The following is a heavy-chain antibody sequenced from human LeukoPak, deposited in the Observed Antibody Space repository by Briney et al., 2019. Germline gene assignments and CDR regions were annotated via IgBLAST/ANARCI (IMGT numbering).Heavy chain of an antibody. V-gene: IGHV3-21*01. CDR1: GFTFSSYS. CDR2: ISSSSSYI. CDR3: ARDVPPGGFDP. J-gene: IGHJ5*02. D-gene: IGHD2-2*01. Sequence: PGGSLRLSCAASGFTFSSYSMNWVRQAPGKGLEWVSSISSSSSYIYYADSVKGRFTISSDNAKNSLYLQMNSLRAEDTAVYYCARDVPPGGFDPWGQGTLVTVSS.